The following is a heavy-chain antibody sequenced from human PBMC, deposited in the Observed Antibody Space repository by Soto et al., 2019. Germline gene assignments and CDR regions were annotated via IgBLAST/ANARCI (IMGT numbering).Heavy chain of an antibody. Sequence: GGSLRLSCAASGFTFATYEMIWVRQAPGKGLEWVASISGSATTIYYADSVKGRFTISRDNAKNTLYLQMDRLRVEDTAVYYCAKRGGYDYVWKSYRPDSWGQGTLVTVSS. V-gene: IGHV3-48*03. CDR1: GFTFATYE. CDR3: AKRGGYDYVWKSYRPDS. CDR2: ISGSATTI. D-gene: IGHD3-16*02. J-gene: IGHJ4*02.